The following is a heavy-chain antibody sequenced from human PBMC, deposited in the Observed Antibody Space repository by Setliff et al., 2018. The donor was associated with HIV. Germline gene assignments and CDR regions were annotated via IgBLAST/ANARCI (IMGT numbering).Heavy chain of an antibody. D-gene: IGHD1-26*01. V-gene: IGHV4-38-2*02. J-gene: IGHJ4*02. Sequence: SETLSLTCGVSGYSISSGFYWAWIRQSPGKGLEWIGSINQGGNTYYNPALKSRVTISMDTSKNQFSLKLNSVTAADTAVYYCAKDRSGSYRTFDYWGPGILVTVSS. CDR1: GYSISSGFY. CDR3: AKDRSGSYRTFDY. CDR2: INQGGNT.